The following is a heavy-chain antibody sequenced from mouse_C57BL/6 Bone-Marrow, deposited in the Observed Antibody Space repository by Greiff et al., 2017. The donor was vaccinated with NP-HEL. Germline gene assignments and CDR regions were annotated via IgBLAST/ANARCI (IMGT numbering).Heavy chain of an antibody. CDR2: IDPENGDT. V-gene: IGHV14-4*01. D-gene: IGHD2-3*01. CDR1: GFNIKDAY. J-gene: IGHJ1*03. CDR3: TTNDGYPSDWYFDV. Sequence: EVQLQESGAELVRPGASVKLSCTASGFNIKDAYMHWVKQRPEQGLEWIGWIDPENGDTEYASKFQGKATITADTSSNTAYLQLSSLTSEDTAVYYCTTNDGYPSDWYFDVWGTGNTVTVSS.